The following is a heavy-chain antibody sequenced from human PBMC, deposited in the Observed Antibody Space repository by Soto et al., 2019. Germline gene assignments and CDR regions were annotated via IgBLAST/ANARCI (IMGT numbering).Heavy chain of an antibody. V-gene: IGHV4-30-2*01. CDR1: GGSISSGGYS. Sequence: SETLSLTCAVSGGSISSGGYSWSWIRQPPGKGLEWIGYIYHSGSTYYNPSLKSRVTISVDRSKNQFSLKLSSVTAADTAVYYCTTDLDGSGSDYWGQGTLVTVSS. CDR2: IYHSGST. D-gene: IGHD3-10*01. J-gene: IGHJ4*02. CDR3: TTDLDGSGSDY.